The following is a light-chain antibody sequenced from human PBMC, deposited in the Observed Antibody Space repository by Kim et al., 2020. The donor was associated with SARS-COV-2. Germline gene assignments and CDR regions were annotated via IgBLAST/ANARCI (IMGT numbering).Light chain of an antibody. J-gene: IGLJ2*01. Sequence: QWTTISCTGTSSDICGYNYVSWYQQHPRKAPLLIIYDVSNRPSGVSNRFSGSKSGNTASLTISGLQAEDEADYYCSSYPSSSTLVVLGGGTQLTVL. CDR3: SSYPSSSTLVV. V-gene: IGLV2-14*03. CDR2: DVS. CDR1: SSDICGYNY.